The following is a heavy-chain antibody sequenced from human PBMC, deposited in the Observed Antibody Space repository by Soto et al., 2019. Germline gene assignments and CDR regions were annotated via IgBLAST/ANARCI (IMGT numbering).Heavy chain of an antibody. CDR1: GDSFNDYY. D-gene: IGHD5-12*01. CDR3: ARESGGATATVDYYYFYMGV. J-gene: IGHJ6*03. V-gene: IGHV1-2*04. CDR2: INPNSGVT. Sequence: ASVKVSCKSSGDSFNDYYLHWVRQAPGQGLEWMGWINPNSGVTKYAQKFQGWVTMTRDTSIRTVYMELSRLRSDDTAVYYCARESGGATATVDYYYFYMGVWRKATTVT.